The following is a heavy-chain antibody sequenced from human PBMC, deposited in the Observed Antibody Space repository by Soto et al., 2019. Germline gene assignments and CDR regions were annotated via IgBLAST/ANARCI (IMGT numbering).Heavy chain of an antibody. Sequence: PSQTLSLTCAISGYSVSSDSAAWNWIRQSPSRGLEWLGRTHYRSKWYIDYAVSVNGRITINPDTSKNHFSLQLNSVTPEDTAVYYCVRSRVFIAVAGMANYYYYYAMDVWGQGTTVTVSS. CDR1: GYSVSSDSAA. D-gene: IGHD6-19*01. CDR3: VRSRVFIAVAGMANYYYYYAMDV. CDR2: THYRSKWYI. J-gene: IGHJ6*02. V-gene: IGHV6-1*01.